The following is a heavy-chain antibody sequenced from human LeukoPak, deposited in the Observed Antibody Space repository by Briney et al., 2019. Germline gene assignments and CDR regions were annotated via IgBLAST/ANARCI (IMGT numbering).Heavy chain of an antibody. CDR3: ARDGCSSTSCYPGWFDP. CDR1: GGTFNGYA. D-gene: IGHD2-2*01. V-gene: IGHV1-69*01. CDR2: IIAIFGTA. Sequence: ASXKVSCKASGGTFNGYAISWVRQAPGQGGEWMGGIIAIFGTATYAQKFQGRVTITADESTSTAYMELSSLRSEDTAVYYCARDGCSSTSCYPGWFDPWGQGTLVTVSS. J-gene: IGHJ5*02.